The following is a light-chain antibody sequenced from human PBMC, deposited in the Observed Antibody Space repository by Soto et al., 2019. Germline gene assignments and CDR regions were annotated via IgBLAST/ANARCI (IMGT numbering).Light chain of an antibody. CDR3: KKYNNWLTRT. CDR2: GAS. CDR1: QSVSSN. V-gene: IGKV3-15*01. J-gene: IGKJ1*01. Sequence: EIVMTQSPATLSVSPGERSTLSCRASQSVSSNLAWYQQKPGQAPRLLIYGASTRATGIPARFSGSGSGTEFTLTISSLQSEDFAVYYCKKYNNWLTRTFGQGTKVDIX.